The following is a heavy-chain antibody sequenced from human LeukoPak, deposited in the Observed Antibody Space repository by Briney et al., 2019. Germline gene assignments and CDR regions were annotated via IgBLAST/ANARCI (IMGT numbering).Heavy chain of an antibody. J-gene: IGHJ6*03. CDR3: ASLWVRNSGYLDYYYYYYMDV. CDR2: IYHSGST. CDR1: GYSISSGYY. D-gene: IGHD3-22*01. V-gene: IGHV4-38-2*02. Sequence: SETLSLTCTVFGYSISSGYYWGWIRQPPGKGLEWIGSIYHSGSTYYNPSLKSRVTISVDTSKNQFSLKLSSVTAADTAVYYCASLWVRNSGYLDYYYYYYMDVWGKGTTVTVSS.